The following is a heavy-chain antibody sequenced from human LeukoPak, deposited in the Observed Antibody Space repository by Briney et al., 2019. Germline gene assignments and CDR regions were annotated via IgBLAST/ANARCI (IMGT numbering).Heavy chain of an antibody. CDR1: GYTFTRYH. CDR3: ARARHFIDSRGYYVIDY. D-gene: IGHD3-22*01. J-gene: IGHJ4*02. V-gene: IGHV1-2*02. CDR2: INPNSGGT. Sequence: ASVKVSCKASGYTFTRYHMHALGQAPGQGLEWMGWINPNSGGTNYAQKFQGRVTMTRDTSISTAYMELSRLRSDYTAVYYCARARHFIDSRGYYVIDYWGQGTLVTVSS.